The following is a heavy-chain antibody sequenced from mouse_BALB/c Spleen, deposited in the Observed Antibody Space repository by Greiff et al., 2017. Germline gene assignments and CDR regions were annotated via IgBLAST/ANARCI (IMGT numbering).Heavy chain of an antibody. CDR1: GYTFTSYW. Sequence: QVQLQQPGAELVKPGASVKLSCKASGYTFTSYWMHWVKQRPGQGLEWIGEINPSNGRSNYNEKFKSKATLTVDKSSSTAYMQLSSLTSEDSAVYYCAREIPRGYAMDYWGQGTSVTVSS. CDR3: AREIPRGYAMDY. D-gene: IGHD3-1*01. CDR2: INPSNGRS. V-gene: IGHV1S81*02. J-gene: IGHJ4*01.